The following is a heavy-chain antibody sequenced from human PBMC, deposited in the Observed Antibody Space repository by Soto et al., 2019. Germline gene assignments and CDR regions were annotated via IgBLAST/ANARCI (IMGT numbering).Heavy chain of an antibody. V-gene: IGHV3-11*06. J-gene: IGHJ4*02. Sequence: QVQLVESGGGLVKPGGSLRLACAASGFTFSDYYMSWVRQAPGKGLVWVSFISLGDSYKKTADSVKGRFTISRDNAKNSLYLQMNSLRAEDTALYYCVRESRTDEDGYDARGYYFDYWGQGTLVTVSS. CDR3: VRESRTDEDGYDARGYYFDY. D-gene: IGHD5-12*01. CDR2: ISLGDSYK. CDR1: GFTFSDYY.